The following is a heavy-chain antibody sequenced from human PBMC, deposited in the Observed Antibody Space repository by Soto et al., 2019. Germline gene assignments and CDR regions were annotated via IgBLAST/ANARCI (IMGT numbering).Heavy chain of an antibody. CDR1: GFTFSSYS. CDR2: ISSSSSYI. D-gene: IGHD2-15*01. CDR3: ASRTIGYCSGGSCYSFFGI. Sequence: EVQLVESGGGLVKPGGSLRLSCAASGFTFSSYSMNWVRQAPGKGLEWVSSISSSSSYIYYADSVKGRFTFSIDNAKNSLYLQMKSLRDEETAVYYCASRTIGYCSGGSCYSFFGILGQGTMVTVSS. J-gene: IGHJ3*02. V-gene: IGHV3-21*01.